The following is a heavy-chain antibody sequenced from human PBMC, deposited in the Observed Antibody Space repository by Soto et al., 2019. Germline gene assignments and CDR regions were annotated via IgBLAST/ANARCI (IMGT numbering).Heavy chain of an antibody. D-gene: IGHD6-13*01. CDR3: TRDASRDSSARGWFDP. Sequence: VGSLRLSCAASGVTFRSFTMNWVRQAPGKGLEWVSTISSNSAYIYYTDALRGRFTISRDNAKNSLHLQMNSLRAEDTAVYYCTRDASRDSSARGWFDPWGPGTLVTVSS. CDR1: GVTFRSFT. J-gene: IGHJ5*02. V-gene: IGHV3-21*01. CDR2: ISSNSAYI.